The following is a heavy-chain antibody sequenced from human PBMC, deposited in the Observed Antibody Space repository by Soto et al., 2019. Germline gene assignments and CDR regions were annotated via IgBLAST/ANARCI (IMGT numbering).Heavy chain of an antibody. CDR1: GFTFRSYV. D-gene: IGHD3-16*01. J-gene: IGHJ1*01. CDR3: ARWGTTGGLDV. V-gene: IGHV3-30*19. Sequence: QVQLVESGGGVVQPGTSLRVSCVGSGFTFRSYVIHWVRQAPGKGLEWVALTSYDGSDKYYGDSVRGRFTISRDNSRNTVDLQMDSLRLEDTALYYCARWGTTGGLDVWGQGTLVSMSS. CDR2: TSYDGSDK.